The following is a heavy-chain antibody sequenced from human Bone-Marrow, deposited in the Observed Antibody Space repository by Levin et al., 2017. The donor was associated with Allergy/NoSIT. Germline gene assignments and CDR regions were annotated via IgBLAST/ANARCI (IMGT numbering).Heavy chain of an antibody. CDR2: INPNSGGT. D-gene: IGHD3-3*01. CDR1: GYTFTGYY. V-gene: IGHV1-2*06. CDR3: ARDFVITIFGVVTTNWFDP. J-gene: IGHJ5*02. Sequence: AASVKVSCKASGYTFTGYYMHWVRQAPGQGLEWMGRINPNSGGTNYAQKFQGRVTMTRDTSISTAYMELSRLRSDDTAVYYCARDFVITIFGVVTTNWFDPWGQGTLVTVSS.